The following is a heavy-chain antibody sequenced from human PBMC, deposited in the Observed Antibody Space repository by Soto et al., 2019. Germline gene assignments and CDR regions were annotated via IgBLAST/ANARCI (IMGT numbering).Heavy chain of an antibody. V-gene: IGHV3-9*01. D-gene: IGHD3-3*01. CDR3: AKGNYDFWSGYFTWFDP. CDR2: ISWNSGSI. J-gene: IGHJ5*02. Sequence: GGSLRLSCAASGFTFDDYAMHWIRQAQGKGLEWVSGISWNSGSIGYADSVKGRFTISRDNAKNSLYLQMNSLRAEDTALYYCAKGNYDFWSGYFTWFDPWGQGTLVTVSS. CDR1: GFTFDDYA.